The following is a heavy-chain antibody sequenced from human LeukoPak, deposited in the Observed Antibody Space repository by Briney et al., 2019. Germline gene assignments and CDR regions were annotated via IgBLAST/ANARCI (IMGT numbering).Heavy chain of an antibody. CDR2: ISWNSGSI. V-gene: IGHV3-9*01. J-gene: IGHJ5*02. CDR3: AKEGGYYYDRSGSLRYNWFDP. D-gene: IGHD3-22*01. Sequence: PGGSLRLSCAASGFTFDDYAMHWVRQAPGKGLEWVSGISWNSGSIGYADSVKGRFTISRDNAKNSLYLQMNSLRAEDTALYYCAKEGGYYYDRSGSLRYNWFDPWGQGTLVTVSS. CDR1: GFTFDDYA.